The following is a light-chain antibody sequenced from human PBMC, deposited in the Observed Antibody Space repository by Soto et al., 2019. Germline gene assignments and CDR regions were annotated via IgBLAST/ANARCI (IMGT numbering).Light chain of an antibody. V-gene: IGKV1-39*01. Sequence: DIQMTQSPSSLSASVGDRVTITCRANQSISSYLNWYQQKVGKAPKLLIYAASTLQTGVPSRFSGSGSGTEFTLTINSLQPEDFTTYYCQQYNNSYTFGQGTKVDIK. CDR3: QQYNNSYT. CDR1: QSISSY. J-gene: IGKJ2*01. CDR2: AAS.